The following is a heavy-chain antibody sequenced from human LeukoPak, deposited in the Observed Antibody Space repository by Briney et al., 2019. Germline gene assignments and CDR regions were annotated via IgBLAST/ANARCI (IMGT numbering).Heavy chain of an antibody. J-gene: IGHJ5*02. CDR2: INPNSGGT. D-gene: IGHD3-10*01. V-gene: IGHV1-2*02. CDR1: GYTFTSYG. Sequence: ASVKVSCKASGYTFTSYGISWVRQAPGQGLEWMGWINPNSGGTKYAQNFQGRVTMTRDTSISTAYMELNRLGSDDTAVYYCARDAYYYGSGSSLFNWFDPWGQGTLVTVSS. CDR3: ARDAYYYGSGSSLFNWFDP.